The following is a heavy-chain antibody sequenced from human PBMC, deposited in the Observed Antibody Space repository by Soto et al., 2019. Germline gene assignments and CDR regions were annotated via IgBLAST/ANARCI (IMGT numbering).Heavy chain of an antibody. CDR1: GYTFSSYG. J-gene: IGHJ4*02. V-gene: IGHV1-18*04. CDR3: RRDGIGGRSPQNF. CDR2: ISAYNGNT. D-gene: IGHD1-1*01. Sequence: QVQLVQSGAEVKKPGASVKVSCKAFGYTFSSYGISWVRQAPGQGLEWMGWISAYNGNTNYGQKVQGRVTMTTDTSTSTAYMELRSLTSDDTAVYFCRRDGIGGRSPQNFWGQGTLVTVSS.